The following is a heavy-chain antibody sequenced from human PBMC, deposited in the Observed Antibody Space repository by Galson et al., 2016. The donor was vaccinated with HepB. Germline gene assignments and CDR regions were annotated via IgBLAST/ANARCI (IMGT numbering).Heavy chain of an antibody. J-gene: IGHJ4*01. Sequence: SLRLSCAASGFTFNDHAIHWVRQAPGKGLEWVSSIACNSGRTHYADSVKGRFTISRDNSKNTLSLQRNSLRTEDTAFYYCARDMSTVKTAVDYWGQGTLVTVSS. V-gene: IGHV3-9*01. CDR1: GFTFNDHA. D-gene: IGHD1-1*01. CDR2: IACNSGRT. CDR3: ARDMSTVKTAVDY.